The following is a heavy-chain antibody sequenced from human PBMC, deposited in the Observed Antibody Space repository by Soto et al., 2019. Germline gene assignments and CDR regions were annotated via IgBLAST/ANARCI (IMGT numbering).Heavy chain of an antibody. Sequence: ASVKVSCKASGYTFTSYYMHWVRQAPGQGLEWMGIINPSGGSTSYAQKFQGRVTMTRDTSTSTVYMELNSVTPADTAVYYCARDRCDSSGCFRHNYYYGMNVWGQGTTVTVSS. J-gene: IGHJ6*02. V-gene: IGHV1-46*01. D-gene: IGHD6-25*01. CDR2: INPSGGST. CDR3: ARDRCDSSGCFRHNYYYGMNV. CDR1: GYTFTSYY.